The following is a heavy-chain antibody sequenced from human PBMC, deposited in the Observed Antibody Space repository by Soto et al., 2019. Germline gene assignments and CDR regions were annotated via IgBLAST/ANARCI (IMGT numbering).Heavy chain of an antibody. CDR3: AKDHYEGVAGKWLGYFDY. CDR2: ISWDGGST. V-gene: IGHV3-43*01. Sequence: GGSLRLSCAASGFTFDDYTMHWVRQAPGKGLEWVSLISWDGGSTYYADSVKGRFTISRDNSKNSLYLQMNSLRTEDTALYYCAKDHYEGVAGKWLGYFDYWGQGTLVTVSS. CDR1: GFTFDDYT. J-gene: IGHJ4*02. D-gene: IGHD6-19*01.